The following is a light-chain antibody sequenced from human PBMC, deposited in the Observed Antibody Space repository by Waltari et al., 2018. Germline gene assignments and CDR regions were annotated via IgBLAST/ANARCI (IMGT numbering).Light chain of an antibody. Sequence: DVVMTQSPLSLPVTLGQPASISCRSSQSLVHSDGNTYLTWFQQRPGQSPRRLIYQVSDRDSGVPDRFSGSGSGTDFTLRISRVEAEDIGVYYCMQRTHWPVWTFGQGTKVEIK. CDR1: QSLVHSDGNTY. J-gene: IGKJ1*01. CDR3: MQRTHWPVWT. V-gene: IGKV2-30*02. CDR2: QVS.